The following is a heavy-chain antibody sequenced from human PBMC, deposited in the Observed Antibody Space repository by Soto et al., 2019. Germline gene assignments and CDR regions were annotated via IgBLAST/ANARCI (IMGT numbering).Heavy chain of an antibody. J-gene: IGHJ4*02. CDR2: IYATGNS. V-gene: IGHV4-31*03. CDR3: AKSLTQAAFDS. D-gene: IGHD6-25*01. Sequence: QVQLQESGPGLVKPSETLSLTCTVSGGPISRGGHYWNWIRQRPGKGLEWIGYIYATGNSYYKPSLRNRVSISLDTSKNQVSLQLTSVTAADTAVYYCAKSLTQAAFDSWGQGALVTVSS. CDR1: GGPISRGGHY.